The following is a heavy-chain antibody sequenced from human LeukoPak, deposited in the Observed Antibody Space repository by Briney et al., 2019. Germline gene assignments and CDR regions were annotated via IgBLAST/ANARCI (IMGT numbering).Heavy chain of an antibody. CDR1: GGSVTSDY. J-gene: IGHJ4*02. CDR3: ARRYCSSTSCPIDY. CDR2: MYYSGST. D-gene: IGHD2-2*01. V-gene: IGHV4-59*08. Sequence: SETLSLTCTVSGGSVTSDYWSWIRQPPGKGLEWIGYMYYSGSTNYNPSLKSRVTISGDTSKNQFSLKLSSVTAADTAVYYCARRYCSSTSCPIDYWGQGTLVGVSS.